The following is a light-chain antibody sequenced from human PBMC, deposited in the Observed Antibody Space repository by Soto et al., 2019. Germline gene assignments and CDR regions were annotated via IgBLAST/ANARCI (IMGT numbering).Light chain of an antibody. CDR3: SSYTSSSTDV. V-gene: IGLV2-14*01. J-gene: IGLJ1*01. Sequence: LTQPASVSGSPGQSITISCTGTSSGVGGYNYVSWYQQHPGKAPKLMIYDVSNRPSGVSSLFSGSKSGNTASLTISGLQAEDEADYYCSSYTSSSTDVFGTGTKVTVL. CDR1: SSGVGGYNY. CDR2: DVS.